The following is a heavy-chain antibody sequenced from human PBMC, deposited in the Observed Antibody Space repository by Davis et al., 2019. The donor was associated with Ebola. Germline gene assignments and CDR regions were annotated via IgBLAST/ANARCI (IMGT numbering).Heavy chain of an antibody. CDR1: GYTFTSYG. CDR3: ARDDHIRDFWSGYTLGMDV. Sequence: ASVKVSCKASGYTFTSYGISWVRQAPGQGLEWMGWISAYNGNTNYAQKLQGRVTMTTDTSTSTAYMELRSLRSDDTAVYYCARDDHIRDFWSGYTLGMDVWGQGTTVTVSS. CDR2: ISAYNGNT. J-gene: IGHJ6*02. V-gene: IGHV1-18*01. D-gene: IGHD3-3*01.